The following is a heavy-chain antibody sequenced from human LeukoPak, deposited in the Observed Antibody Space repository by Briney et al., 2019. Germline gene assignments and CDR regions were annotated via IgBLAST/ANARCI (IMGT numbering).Heavy chain of an antibody. CDR3: ARVWVITFGGVIGLSQYYMDV. J-gene: IGHJ6*03. D-gene: IGHD3-16*02. V-gene: IGHV3-53*01. Sequence: TGGSLRLSCAASGFTVSNNYMSWVRQLPGKGLEWVSVIYSGGTTSYADSVKGRFTISRDNSKNTLYLQMNSRRAEDTAVYYCARVWVITFGGVIGLSQYYMDVWGKGTTVTVS. CDR2: IYSGGTT. CDR1: GFTVSNNY.